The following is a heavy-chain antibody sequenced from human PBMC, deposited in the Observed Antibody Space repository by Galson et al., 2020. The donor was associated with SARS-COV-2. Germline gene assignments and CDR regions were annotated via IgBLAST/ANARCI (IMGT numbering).Heavy chain of an antibody. CDR1: GYTFTSYA. CDR3: ASEFWSAYYSGSRGLHY. V-gene: IGHV1-3*01. Sequence: ASVKVSCNTSGYTFTSYAMHWVRQAPGQRLEWMGWINAGTSNTKYSQNFQGRVTITRDTSASTAFMELSSLRSEDTAVYYCASEFWSAYYSGSRGLHYWGQGTLVTVSS. CDR2: INAGTSNT. D-gene: IGHD3-3*01. J-gene: IGHJ4*02.